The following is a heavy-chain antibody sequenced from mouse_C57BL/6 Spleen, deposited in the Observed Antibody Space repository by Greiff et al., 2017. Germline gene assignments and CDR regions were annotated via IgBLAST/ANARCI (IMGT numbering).Heavy chain of an antibody. J-gene: IGHJ3*01. CDR3: ARSGAAGPGWFAY. V-gene: IGHV1-84*01. Sequence: QVQLQQSGPELVKPGASVKISCKASGYTFTDYYINWVKQRPGQGLAWIGWIYPGSGNTKYNEKFKVKATLTVDTSSSTAYMQLSSLTSEDSAVYFCARSGAAGPGWFAYWGQGTLVTVSA. CDR2: IYPGSGNT. CDR1: GYTFTDYY. D-gene: IGHD3-1*01.